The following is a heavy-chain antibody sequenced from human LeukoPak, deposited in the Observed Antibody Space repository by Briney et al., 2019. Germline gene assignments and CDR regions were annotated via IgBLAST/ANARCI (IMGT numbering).Heavy chain of an antibody. Sequence: SETLSLTCTVSGGSISSSSYYWGWIRQPPGKGLEWIGSIYYSGSTYYNPSLKSRVTISVDKSKNQFSLKGTSATAADTAVYYCARRAAACPHRGCPFDSWGQGTLVTVSS. D-gene: IGHD6-13*01. CDR1: GGSISSSSYY. CDR3: ARRAAACPHRGCPFDS. V-gene: IGHV4-39*07. CDR2: IYYSGST. J-gene: IGHJ4*02.